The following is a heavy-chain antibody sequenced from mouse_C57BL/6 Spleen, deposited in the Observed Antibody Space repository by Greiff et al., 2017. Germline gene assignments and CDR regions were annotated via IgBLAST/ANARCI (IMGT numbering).Heavy chain of an antibody. V-gene: IGHV5-4*01. Sequence: EVHLVESGGGLVKPGGSLKLSCAASGFTFSSYAMSWVRQTPEKRLEWVATISDGGSYTYYPDNVKGRFTISRDNAKNNLYLQMSHLKSEDTAMYYCASSYYYGSRYYAMDYWGQGTSVTVSS. D-gene: IGHD1-1*01. J-gene: IGHJ4*01. CDR1: GFTFSSYA. CDR2: ISDGGSYT. CDR3: ASSYYYGSRYYAMDY.